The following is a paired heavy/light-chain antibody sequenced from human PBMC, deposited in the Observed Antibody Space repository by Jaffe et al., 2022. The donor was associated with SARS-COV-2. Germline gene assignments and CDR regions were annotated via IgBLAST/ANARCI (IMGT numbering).Light chain of an antibody. Sequence: EIVLTQSPATLSLSPGERATLSCRASQSVRNYLTWYQQKPGQAPRLLIYDTSNRATGIPARFSGSGSGTDFTLTISSLEPEDFAVYYCQQRRDWPLTFGGGTKVEIK. CDR2: DTS. J-gene: IGKJ4*01. V-gene: IGKV3-11*01. CDR3: QQRRDWPLT. CDR1: QSVRNY.
Heavy chain of an antibody. CDR2: VNGRDTST. D-gene: IGHD1-1*01. J-gene: IGHJ4*02. V-gene: IGHV3-23*01. CDR1: GFIFSGYG. Sequence: EVQLLESGGGLVQPGGSLRLSCAASGFIFSGYGMSWVRQAPGKGLEWVSTVNGRDTSTHYTDSVKGRFTISRDNSKNTLYLQLNSLRAEDTAIYYCAKGFGVMTDGGDWYNSFDSWGQGTLVTVSS. CDR3: AKGFGVMTDGGDWYNSFDS.